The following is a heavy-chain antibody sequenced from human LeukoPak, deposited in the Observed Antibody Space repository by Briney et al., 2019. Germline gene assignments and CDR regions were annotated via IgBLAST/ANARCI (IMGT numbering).Heavy chain of an antibody. V-gene: IGHV3-48*03. CDR3: ARGGHYYAYDY. J-gene: IGHJ4*02. Sequence: GGSLRLSCAASGFTFSSYEMNWVRQAPGKGLVWLSYISSSGSLVYYADSVKGRFTISRDNAKNLLYLQMNSLRAEDTAVYYCARGGHYYAYDYWGQGTLVTVSS. CDR1: GFTFSSYE. D-gene: IGHD3-10*01. CDR2: ISSSGSLV.